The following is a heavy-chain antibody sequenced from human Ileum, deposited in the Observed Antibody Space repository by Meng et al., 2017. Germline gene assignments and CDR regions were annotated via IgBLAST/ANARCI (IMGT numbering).Heavy chain of an antibody. CDR1: GGSFSCYY. CDR2: INHSGST. Sequence: QVQLHQWGQGPLNPSETLSLTCPVYGGSFSCYYWSWIRQPPRKGLEWIGEINHSGSTNYNPSLKSRVTISVDTSKNQFSLKLSSVTAADTAVYYCARGWYYDYVWGSYRDHMFDYWGQGTLVTVSS. J-gene: IGHJ4*02. D-gene: IGHD3-16*02. CDR3: ARGWYYDYVWGSYRDHMFDY. V-gene: IGHV4-34*01.